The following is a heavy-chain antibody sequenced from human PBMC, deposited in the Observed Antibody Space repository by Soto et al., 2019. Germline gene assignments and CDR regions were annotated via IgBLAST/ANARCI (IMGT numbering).Heavy chain of an antibody. Sequence: SGPTLVNPTQTLTLTCTFSGFSLSTSGVGVGRIRQPPGKALEWLALIYWDDDKRYSPSLNNRLTITKDTSKNQVVLTMTDMDPVDTATYYCAHRPMTQGSSGTYYNVHGFDIWAQGTMVTVSS. D-gene: IGHD3-10*01. CDR3: AHRPMTQGSSGTYYNVHGFDI. CDR1: GFSLSTSGVG. CDR2: IYWDDDK. J-gene: IGHJ3*02. V-gene: IGHV2-5*02.